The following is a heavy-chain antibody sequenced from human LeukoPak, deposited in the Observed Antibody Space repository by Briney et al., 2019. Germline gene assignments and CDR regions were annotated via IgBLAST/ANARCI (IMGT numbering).Heavy chain of an antibody. CDR1: GGSISSSSYF. Sequence: SETLSLTCAVSGGSISSSSYFWGWIRQPPGKGLEWIGSIYKSGTTYYSTSLKSRVTISVDTSKNQYSLKLSSVTAADTAVYYCARHADSSGYYFFDYWGQGTLVTVSS. CDR3: ARHADSSGYYFFDY. V-gene: IGHV4-39*01. CDR2: IYKSGTT. J-gene: IGHJ4*02. D-gene: IGHD3-22*01.